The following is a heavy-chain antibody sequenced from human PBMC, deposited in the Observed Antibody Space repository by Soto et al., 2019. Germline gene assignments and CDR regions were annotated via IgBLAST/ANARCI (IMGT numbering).Heavy chain of an antibody. CDR3: AGGLGAAMVSYYYYGMDV. Sequence: GGSLRLSCAASGFTFSSYAMSWVRQAPGKGLEWVSAISGSGGSTYYADSVKGRFTISRDNSKNTLYLQMNSLRAEDTAVYYCAGGLGAAMVSYYYYGMDVWGQGTTVTVSS. D-gene: IGHD5-18*01. J-gene: IGHJ6*02. CDR1: GFTFSSYA. CDR2: ISGSGGST. V-gene: IGHV3-23*01.